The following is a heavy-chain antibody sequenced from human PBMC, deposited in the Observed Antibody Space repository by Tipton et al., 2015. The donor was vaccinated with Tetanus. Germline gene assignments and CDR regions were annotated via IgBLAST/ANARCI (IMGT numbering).Heavy chain of an antibody. CDR3: ARPEASGRARGFDI. J-gene: IGHJ3*02. Sequence: LRLSCAVSGGSFNDFYWSWIRLSPGRGLEWIGEINHSGSAYQSPSLKSRVTISVDTSRSQFSLNLTSVTAADTAVYYCARPEASGRARGFDIWGQGTKVTVSP. CDR1: GGSFNDFY. D-gene: IGHD3-10*01. CDR2: INHSGSA. V-gene: IGHV4-34*01.